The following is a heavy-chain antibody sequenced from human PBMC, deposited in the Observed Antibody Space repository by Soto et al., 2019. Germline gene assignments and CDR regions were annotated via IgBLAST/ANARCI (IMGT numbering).Heavy chain of an antibody. CDR3: ARGNALHV. Sequence: PSQTLSLTCAISGDSVSSDITSWNWIRQSPSRGLEWLGRTYYRSKWFHDYAASVKGRITINPDTSKTQFSLELHSLTTEDTAAYYCARGNALHVWGQGTVVTVSS. CDR2: TYYRSKWFH. J-gene: IGHJ3*01. V-gene: IGHV6-1*01. D-gene: IGHD3-10*01. CDR1: GDSVSSDITS.